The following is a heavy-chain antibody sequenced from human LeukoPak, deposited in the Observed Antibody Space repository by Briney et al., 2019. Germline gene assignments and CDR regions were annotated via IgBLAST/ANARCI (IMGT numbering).Heavy chain of an antibody. CDR3: ARRVVVPAAPYYFDY. D-gene: IGHD2-2*01. Sequence: PGRSLRLSCAASGFTFDDYAMHWVRQAPGKGLEWVSGISRNSGSIGYADSVKGRFTISRDNAKNTLYLQMNSLRAEDTAVYYCARRVVVPAAPYYFDYWGQGTLVTVSS. J-gene: IGHJ4*02. CDR1: GFTFDDYA. V-gene: IGHV3-9*01. CDR2: ISRNSGSI.